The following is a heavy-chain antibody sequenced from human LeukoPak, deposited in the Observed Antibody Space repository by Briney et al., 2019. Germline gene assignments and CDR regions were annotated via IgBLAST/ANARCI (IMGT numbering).Heavy chain of an antibody. J-gene: IGHJ4*02. V-gene: IGHV3-53*01. D-gene: IGHD5-24*01. CDR2: INSGGST. CDR3: ARGHRADGYSYGPYYFDY. CDR1: GFIFSSNY. Sequence: GGSLRLSCAASGFIFSSNYMSWARQAPGKGLEWVSVINSGGSTYHADSVKGRFTISRDNSKNTLYLQMNSLRAEDTAVYYCARGHRADGYSYGPYYFDYWGQGTLVTVSS.